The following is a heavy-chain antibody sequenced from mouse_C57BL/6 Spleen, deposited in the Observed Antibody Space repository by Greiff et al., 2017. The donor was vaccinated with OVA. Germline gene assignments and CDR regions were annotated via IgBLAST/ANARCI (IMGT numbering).Heavy chain of an antibody. CDR3: ASPPYYDYGAWFAY. CDR2: IRNKANGYTT. V-gene: IGHV7-3*01. CDR1: GFTFTDYY. J-gene: IGHJ3*01. D-gene: IGHD2-4*01. Sequence: EVMLVESGGGLVQPGGSLSLSCAASGFTFTDYYMSWVRQPPGKALEWLGFIRNKANGYTTEYSASVKGRFTISRDNSQSILYLQMKALRAEDSATYDGASPPYYDYGAWFAYWGQGTLVTVSA.